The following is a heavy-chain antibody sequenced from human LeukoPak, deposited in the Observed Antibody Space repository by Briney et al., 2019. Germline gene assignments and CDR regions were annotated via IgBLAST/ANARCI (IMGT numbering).Heavy chain of an antibody. J-gene: IGHJ5*02. CDR2: IRSKAYGGTT. Sequence: PGGSLRLSCTASGFTFGDYAMSWVRQAPGKGLEWVGFIRSKAYGGTTEYAASVKGRFTISRDDSKNTLYLQMNSLKTEDTAVYYCTTGMPLARGTWGQGTLVTVSS. V-gene: IGHV3-49*04. D-gene: IGHD3-16*01. CDR1: GFTFGDYA. CDR3: TTGMPLARGT.